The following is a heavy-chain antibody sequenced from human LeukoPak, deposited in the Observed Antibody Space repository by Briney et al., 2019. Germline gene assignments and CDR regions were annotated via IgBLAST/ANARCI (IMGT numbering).Heavy chain of an antibody. CDR1: GGSISSYY. Sequence: SETLSLTCTVSGGSISSYYWSWIRQPPGKGLEWIGYIYYSGSTNYNPSLKSRVTISVDTCKNQFSLNLSSVTAADTAVYYCAHSYSSGIDYWGQGTLVTVSS. CDR3: AHSYSSGIDY. V-gene: IGHV4-59*01. J-gene: IGHJ4*02. D-gene: IGHD6-19*01. CDR2: IYYSGST.